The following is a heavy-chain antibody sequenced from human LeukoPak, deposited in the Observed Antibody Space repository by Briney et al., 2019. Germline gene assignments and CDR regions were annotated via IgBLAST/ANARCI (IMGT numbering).Heavy chain of an antibody. Sequence: PGGSLRLSCAASGFTFSSYWMSWVRQAPGKGLEWVANIKQDESEKYYVDSVKGRFTISRDNAKNSLYLQMNSLRAEDTAVYYCARDYLGSSSGWYPRVYWGQGTLVTVSS. D-gene: IGHD6-19*01. CDR1: GFTFSSYW. CDR2: IKQDESEK. V-gene: IGHV3-7*01. CDR3: ARDYLGSSSGWYPRVY. J-gene: IGHJ4*02.